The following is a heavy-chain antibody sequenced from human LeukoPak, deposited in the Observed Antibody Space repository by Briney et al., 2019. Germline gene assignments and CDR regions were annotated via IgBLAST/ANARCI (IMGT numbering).Heavy chain of an antibody. CDR3: VVGATSGLYFDY. CDR2: FDPEDGET. D-gene: IGHD1-26*01. Sequence: ASVKVSCKVSGYTLTELSMHWVRQAPGKGLEWMGGFDPEDGETIYAQKFQGRVTMTEDTSTDTAYMELSSLRSEDTAVYYCVVGATSGLYFDYWGQGTLVTVSS. J-gene: IGHJ4*02. V-gene: IGHV1-24*01. CDR1: GYTLTELS.